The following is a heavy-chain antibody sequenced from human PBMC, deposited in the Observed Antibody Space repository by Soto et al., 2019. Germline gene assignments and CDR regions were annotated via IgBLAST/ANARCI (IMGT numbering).Heavy chain of an antibody. CDR1: VGTFSSCT. CDR2: IIPIFGTA. V-gene: IGHV1-69*06. CDR3: ARERGLINMVRGVIEDYYYYYGMDV. J-gene: IGHJ6*02. Sequence: SVKVSCKVSVGTFSSCTISWVRQAPGQGLECMGWIIPIFGTANYAQKFQGKVTITADKSTSTAYMELSSRRSEDTAVYYCARERGLINMVRGVIEDYYYYYGMDVWGQGTTVTVSS. D-gene: IGHD3-10*01.